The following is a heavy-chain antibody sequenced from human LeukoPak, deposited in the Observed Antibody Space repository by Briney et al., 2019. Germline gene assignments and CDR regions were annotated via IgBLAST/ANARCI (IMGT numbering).Heavy chain of an antibody. CDR3: ASTYSSSWMYWFDP. Sequence: ASVKVSCKASGYTFTSYGISWVQQAPGQGLEWMGWISAYNGNTNYAQKLQGRVTMTTDTSTSTAYMELRSLRSDDTAVYYCASTYSSSWMYWFDPWGQGTLVTVSS. J-gene: IGHJ5*02. CDR1: GYTFTSYG. D-gene: IGHD6-13*01. V-gene: IGHV1-18*01. CDR2: ISAYNGNT.